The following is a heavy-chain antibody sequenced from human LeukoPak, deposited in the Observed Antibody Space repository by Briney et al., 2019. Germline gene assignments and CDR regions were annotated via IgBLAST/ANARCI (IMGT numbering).Heavy chain of an antibody. V-gene: IGHV4-30-4*08. D-gene: IGHD2-15*01. Sequence: SQTLSLTCTVSGASISSGDYYWSWIRQPPGKGLEWIGYIHYSGRTYDNPSLRSRVIISVDTSKNHFTLNLSSVTAEDTAFYFCARARSCSSGNCFRSFDSWGQGTLVTVSS. CDR2: IHYSGRT. J-gene: IGHJ4*02. CDR3: ARARSCSSGNCFRSFDS. CDR1: GASISSGDYY.